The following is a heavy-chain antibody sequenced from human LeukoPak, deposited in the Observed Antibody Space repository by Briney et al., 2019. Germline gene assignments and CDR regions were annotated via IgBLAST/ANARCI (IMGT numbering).Heavy chain of an antibody. CDR3: ARDYRWLGPNYYYYYGMDV. J-gene: IGHJ6*02. D-gene: IGHD6-19*01. Sequence: GGSLRLSCAASGFTFSSYGMHWVRQAPGKGLEWVAVILSDGSKEFYTDSVKGRFTISRDNSKNTLYLQMNSLRAEDTAVYYCARDYRWLGPNYYYYYGMDVWGQGTTVTVSS. V-gene: IGHV3-33*01. CDR1: GFTFSSYG. CDR2: ILSDGSKE.